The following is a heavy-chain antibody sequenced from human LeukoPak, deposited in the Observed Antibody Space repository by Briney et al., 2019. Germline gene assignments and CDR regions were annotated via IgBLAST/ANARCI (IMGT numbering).Heavy chain of an antibody. D-gene: IGHD3-10*01. V-gene: IGHV4-59*01. J-gene: IGHJ4*02. Sequence: SETLSLTCTVSGGSISSYYWSWIRQPPGKGLEWIGYVYYSGNTNYNPSLKSRVTISVDTSKKQFSLNLRSVTAADTAVYYCARTPTYYGSATYLDYWGQGTLVTVSS. CDR3: ARTPTYYGSATYLDY. CDR1: GGSISSYY. CDR2: VYYSGNT.